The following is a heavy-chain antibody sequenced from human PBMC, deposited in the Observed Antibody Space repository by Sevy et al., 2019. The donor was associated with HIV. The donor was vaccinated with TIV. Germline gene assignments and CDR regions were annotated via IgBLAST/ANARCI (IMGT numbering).Heavy chain of an antibody. Sequence: GSLRLSCAASGFTFSSYGMHWVRQAPGKGLEWVAVIWYDGSNKYYADSVKGRFTISRDNSKNTLYLQMNSLRAEDTAVYYCAKDAYYYGSGSYGYFDYWGQGTLVTVSS. D-gene: IGHD3-10*01. CDR1: GFTFSSYG. V-gene: IGHV3-33*06. CDR2: IWYDGSNK. CDR3: AKDAYYYGSGSYGYFDY. J-gene: IGHJ4*02.